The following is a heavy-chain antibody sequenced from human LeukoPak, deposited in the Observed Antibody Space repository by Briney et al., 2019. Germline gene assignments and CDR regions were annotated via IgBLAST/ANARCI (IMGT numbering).Heavy chain of an antibody. D-gene: IGHD3-3*01. J-gene: IGHJ4*02. CDR1: GFTFSIYA. CDR3: ATPWRGG. CDR2: ISGSGGST. Sequence: SGGSLRLSCAASGFTFSIYAMNWVRQAPGKGLEWVSGISGSGGSTDYADSVKGRFTISRDNSKNTLYLEMNSLRAEGTAVYYCATPWRGGWGQGTLVTVSS. V-gene: IGHV3-23*01.